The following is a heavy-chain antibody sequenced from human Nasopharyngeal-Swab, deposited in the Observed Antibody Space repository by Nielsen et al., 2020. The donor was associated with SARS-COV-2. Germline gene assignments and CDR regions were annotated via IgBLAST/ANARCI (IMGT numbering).Heavy chain of an antibody. CDR3: ARVVMVRGVSYYYYMDV. D-gene: IGHD3-10*01. Sequence: WIRQPPGKGLEWIGSIYYSGRTYYNPSLKSRVTISVDTSKNQFSLNLSSVTAADTAVYYCARVVMVRGVSYYYYMDVWGKGTTVTVSS. CDR2: IYYSGRT. J-gene: IGHJ6*03. V-gene: IGHV4-39*07.